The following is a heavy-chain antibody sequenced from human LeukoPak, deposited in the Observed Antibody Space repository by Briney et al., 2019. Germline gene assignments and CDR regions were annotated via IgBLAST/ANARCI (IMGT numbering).Heavy chain of an antibody. V-gene: IGHV1-69*13. Sequence: SVKVSCKASGGTFSSYAISWVRQAPGQGLEWMGGIIPIFGTANYAQKFQGSVTITADESTSTAYMELSSLRSEDTAVYYCARDEYCSGGSCYSGWGQGTLVTVSS. CDR2: IIPIFGTA. J-gene: IGHJ4*02. D-gene: IGHD2-15*01. CDR3: ARDEYCSGGSCYSG. CDR1: GGTFSSYA.